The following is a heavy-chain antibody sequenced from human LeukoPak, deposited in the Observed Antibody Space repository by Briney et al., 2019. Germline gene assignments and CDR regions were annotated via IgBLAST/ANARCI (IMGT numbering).Heavy chain of an antibody. CDR2: ISSSSSTI. CDR3: ARVGPLWFGELFTPLPYYYYYGMDV. Sequence: PGGSLRLSCAASGFTFSSHSMNWVRQAPGKGLEWVSYISSSSSTIYYADSVKGRFTISRDNAKNSLYLQMNSLRDEDTAVYYCARVGPLWFGELFTPLPYYYYYGMDVWGPRDHGHRLL. D-gene: IGHD3-10*01. V-gene: IGHV3-48*02. CDR1: GFTFSSHS. J-gene: IGHJ6*01.